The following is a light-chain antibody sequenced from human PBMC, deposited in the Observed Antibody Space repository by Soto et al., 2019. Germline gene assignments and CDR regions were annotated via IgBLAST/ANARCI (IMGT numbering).Light chain of an antibody. Sequence: QSVLTQPPSASGTPGQMVTISCSGGSSNVGSNPVNWYQQLPGTAPKLLIYGNIVRPSGVPDRFSGSKSGTSASLAISGLQSEDEAEYYCAAWDDGLNGPLYVFGPGTKVTVL. CDR2: GNI. J-gene: IGLJ1*01. CDR1: SSNVGSNP. CDR3: AAWDDGLNGPLYV. V-gene: IGLV1-44*01.